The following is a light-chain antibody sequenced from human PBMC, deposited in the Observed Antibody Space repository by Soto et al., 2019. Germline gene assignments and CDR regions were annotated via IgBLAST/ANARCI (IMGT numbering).Light chain of an antibody. Sequence: DIQMTQFPSTLSASVGDSVTITCRASQSVSNRLAWFQQKSGEAPNLLIHKASSLESGVPSRFSGSGSGTEFTLTISSLQPDDFATYYCQQYKTYSWTFGQGTKV. V-gene: IGKV1-5*03. CDR3: QQYKTYSWT. CDR1: QSVSNR. CDR2: KAS. J-gene: IGKJ1*01.